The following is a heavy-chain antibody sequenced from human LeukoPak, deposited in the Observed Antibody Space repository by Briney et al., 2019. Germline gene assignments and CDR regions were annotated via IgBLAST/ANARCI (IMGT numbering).Heavy chain of an antibody. D-gene: IGHD5-18*01. CDR2: INHSGST. V-gene: IGHV4-34*01. J-gene: IGHJ6*02. Sequence: SEALSLTCTVSGGSISSYYWSWIRQPPGKGLEWIGEINHSGSTNYNPSLKSRVTISVDTSKNQFSLKLSSVTAADTAVYYCARIGAMATYYYYGMDVWGQGTTVTVSS. CDR1: GGSISSYY. CDR3: ARIGAMATYYYYGMDV.